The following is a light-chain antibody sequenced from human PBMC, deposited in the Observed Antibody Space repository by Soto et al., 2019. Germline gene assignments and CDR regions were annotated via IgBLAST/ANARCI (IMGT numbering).Light chain of an antibody. CDR1: QSISSW. CDR3: QQANSFPIT. CDR2: DAS. Sequence: DIQMTQSPSTLSASVGDRVTITCRASQSISSWLAWYQQKPGKAPKLLIYDASSLESGVPSRFSGSGSGTEFTLTISSVQPEDFATYRCQQANSFPITFGQGTRLEIK. V-gene: IGKV1-5*01. J-gene: IGKJ5*01.